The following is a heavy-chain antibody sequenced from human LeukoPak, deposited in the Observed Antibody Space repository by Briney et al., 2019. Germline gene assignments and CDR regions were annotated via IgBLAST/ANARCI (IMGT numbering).Heavy chain of an antibody. D-gene: IGHD3-16*02. J-gene: IGHJ5*02. CDR1: GYIFNTYG. CDR2: INPNSGGT. V-gene: IGHV1-2*02. CDR3: ARDENGYVWGSFRA. Sequence: ASVKVSCKASGYIFNTYGLNWVRQAPGQGLEWMGWINPNSGGTNYAQKFQGRVTMTRDTSISTAYMELSRLRSDDTAVYYCARDENGYVWGSFRAWGQGALVTVSS.